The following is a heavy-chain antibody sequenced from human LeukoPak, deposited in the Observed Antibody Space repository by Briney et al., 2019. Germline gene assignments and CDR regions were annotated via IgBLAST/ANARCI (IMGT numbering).Heavy chain of an antibody. CDR2: INQDGTEK. V-gene: IGHV3-7*05. D-gene: IGHD3-10*01. J-gene: IGHJ4*02. Sequence: PGGSLRLSCAASGFTFSVYWMTWVRQAPGKGLEWVANINQDGTEKYYVDSVKGRFTISRDNAKNSLYLQMNSLRAEDTAVYYYGEGRKGAWFPNYWGQGTLVTVSS. CDR1: GFTFSVYW. CDR3: GEGRKGAWFPNY.